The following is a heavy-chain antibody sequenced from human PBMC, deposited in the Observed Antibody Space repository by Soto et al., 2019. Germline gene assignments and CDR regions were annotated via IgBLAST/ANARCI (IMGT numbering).Heavy chain of an antibody. CDR1: GFTFSNYS. CDR2: IYTSSSTI. J-gene: IGHJ6*03. Sequence: GGSLRLSCAASGFTFSNYSMIRVRQAPGKGLEWVSSIYTSSSTIYYADSVRGRFTISRDNAKNSLYLQMNSLRAEDTAVYYCTRESFDFWSGHYYYYMDVWGKGTTVTVSS. V-gene: IGHV3-48*01. D-gene: IGHD3-3*01. CDR3: TRESFDFWSGHYYYYMDV.